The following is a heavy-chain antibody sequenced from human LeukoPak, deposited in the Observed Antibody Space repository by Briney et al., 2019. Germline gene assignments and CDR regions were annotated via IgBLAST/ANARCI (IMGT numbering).Heavy chain of an antibody. D-gene: IGHD3-10*01. V-gene: IGHV4-34*01. J-gene: IGHJ4*02. Sequence: SETLSLTCAVYGGSFSGYYWSWIRQPPGKGLEWIGEINHSGSTNYNPSLKSRVTISVDTSKNQFSLKLSSVTAADTAVYYCARGDGFGDFSYWSQGTLVTVSS. CDR3: ARGDGFGDFSY. CDR1: GGSFSGYY. CDR2: INHSGST.